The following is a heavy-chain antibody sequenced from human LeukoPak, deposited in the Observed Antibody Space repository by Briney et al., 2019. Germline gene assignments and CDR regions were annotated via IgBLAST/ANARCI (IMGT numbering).Heavy chain of an antibody. CDR2: ICSRCSTI. V-gene: IGHV3-48*03. Sequence: PGGSLRLSCAPSVFTFCSYEMNWVPEAPGKGRECVLHICSRCSTIYYAHSVKGRFTICRDNAKNSLYLQMNSLRDEDTAVYYCARAYYDILTGYLSYYYYMDVWGKGTTVTISS. CDR3: ARAYYDILTGYLSYYYYMDV. J-gene: IGHJ6*03. CDR1: VFTFCSYE. D-gene: IGHD3-9*01.